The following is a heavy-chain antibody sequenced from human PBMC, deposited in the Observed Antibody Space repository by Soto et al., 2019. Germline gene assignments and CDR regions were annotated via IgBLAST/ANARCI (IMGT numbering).Heavy chain of an antibody. CDR2: INPKSGGT. D-gene: IGHD2-8*01. Sequence: ASVKVSCKASGYSFTDYHIHWVRQAPGQGLEWLGRINPKSGGTSTAQKFQGWVTMTTDTSISTASMELTRLTSDDAAIYYCARGDSTDCSNGVCSFFYNHDMDVWGQGTTATVSS. CDR1: GYSFTDYH. J-gene: IGHJ6*02. V-gene: IGHV1-2*04. CDR3: ARGDSTDCSNGVCSFFYNHDMDV.